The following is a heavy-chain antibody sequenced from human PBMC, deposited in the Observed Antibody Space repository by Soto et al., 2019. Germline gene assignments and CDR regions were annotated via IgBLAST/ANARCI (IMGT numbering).Heavy chain of an antibody. CDR3: TTGPIAVAAGAGMDV. D-gene: IGHD6-19*01. CDR1: GFTFSNAW. Sequence: GGSLRLSCAASGFTFSNAWMSWVRQAPGKGLEWVGRIKSKTDGGTTDYAAPVKGRFTISRDDSKNTLYLQMNSLKTEDTAVYYCTTGPIAVAAGAGMDVWGQGTTVTVSS. CDR2: IKSKTDGGTT. V-gene: IGHV3-15*01. J-gene: IGHJ6*02.